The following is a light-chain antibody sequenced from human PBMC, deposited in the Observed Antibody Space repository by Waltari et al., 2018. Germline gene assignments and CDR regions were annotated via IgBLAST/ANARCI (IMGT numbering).Light chain of an antibody. V-gene: IGLV2-14*03. CDR2: DVN. CDR3: NSYTRTSTLYV. Sequence: QSALTQPASVSGSPGQSITISCTATNSAIPPYSYFSWYQHHPGKAPKVIIYDVNKRPSGVSDRFSGSKSGNTASLTISGLQADDEADYYCNSYTRTSTLYVFGSGTTVTVI. J-gene: IGLJ1*01. CDR1: NSAIPPYSY.